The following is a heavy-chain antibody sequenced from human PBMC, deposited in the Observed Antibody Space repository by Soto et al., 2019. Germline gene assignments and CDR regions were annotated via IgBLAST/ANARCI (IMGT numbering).Heavy chain of an antibody. CDR1: GGSFSGYY. Sequence: SETLSLTCAVYGGSFSGYYWSWIRQPPGKGLEWIGEINHSGSTNYNPSLKSRVTISVDASKNQFSLKLSSVTAADTAVYYCASSHGYGSYYFDYWGQGTLVTVSS. D-gene: IGHD3-10*01. CDR3: ASSHGYGSYYFDY. CDR2: INHSGST. J-gene: IGHJ4*02. V-gene: IGHV4-34*01.